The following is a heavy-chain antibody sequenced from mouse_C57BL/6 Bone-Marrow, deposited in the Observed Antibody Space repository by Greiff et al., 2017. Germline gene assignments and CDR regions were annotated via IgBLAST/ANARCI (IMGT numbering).Heavy chain of an antibody. CDR1: GFSLTSYG. D-gene: IGHD2-3*01. J-gene: IGHJ4*01. Sequence: VQLQQSGPSLAQPSQSLSITCTVSGFSLTSYGVHWVRQSPGKGLEWLEVIWRGGSTDYNAAFMSRLSITKDNSKSQVFFKMNSLQAYDTAIYYCAKNDGYYYVMDYWGQGTSVTVSS. CDR2: IWRGGST. V-gene: IGHV2-5-1*01. CDR3: AKNDGYYYVMDY.